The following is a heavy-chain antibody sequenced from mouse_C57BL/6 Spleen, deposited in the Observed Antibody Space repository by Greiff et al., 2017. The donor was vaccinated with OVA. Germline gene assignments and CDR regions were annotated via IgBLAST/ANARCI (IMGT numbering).Heavy chain of an antibody. J-gene: IGHJ1*03. D-gene: IGHD1-1*01. V-gene: IGHV14-4*01. CDR1: GFNIKDDY. Sequence: VQLKQSGAELVRPGASVKLSCTASGFNIKDDYMHWVKQRPEQGLEWIGRIDPENGDTEYASKFQGKATITADTSSNTAYLQLSSLTSEDTAVYYCTTSYYGSSYEGYFDVWGTGTTVTVSS. CDR2: IDPENGDT. CDR3: TTSYYGSSYEGYFDV.